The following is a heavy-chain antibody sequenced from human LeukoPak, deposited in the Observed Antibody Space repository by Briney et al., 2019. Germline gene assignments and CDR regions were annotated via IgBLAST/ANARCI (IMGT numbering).Heavy chain of an antibody. Sequence: GESLRLSCAVSGFSLYTYSMNWVRQAPGKGLEWVSSITSTSTYIYYADSVKGRFTISRDNAKNSLYLQMNSLRVEDTAVYYCARVGSAAPVTSSGHTIDYWGQGTLVIVSS. D-gene: IGHD3-22*01. CDR2: ITSTSTYI. CDR1: GFSLYTYS. J-gene: IGHJ4*02. CDR3: ARVGSAAPVTSSGHTIDY. V-gene: IGHV3-21*01.